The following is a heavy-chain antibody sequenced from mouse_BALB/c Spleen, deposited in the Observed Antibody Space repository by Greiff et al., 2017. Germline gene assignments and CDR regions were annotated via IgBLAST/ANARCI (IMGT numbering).Heavy chain of an antibody. Sequence: VQLQQSGPELVKPGASVKISCKASGYTFTDYYINWVKQKPGQGLEWIGWIYPGSGNTKYNEKFKGKATLTVDTSSSTAYMQLSSLTSEDTAVYFCARSPLIYYGNYWYFDVGGAGTTVTVSS. D-gene: IGHD2-1*01. CDR1: GYTFTDYY. V-gene: IGHV1-84*02. CDR3: ARSPLIYYGNYWYFDV. J-gene: IGHJ1*01. CDR2: IYPGSGNT.